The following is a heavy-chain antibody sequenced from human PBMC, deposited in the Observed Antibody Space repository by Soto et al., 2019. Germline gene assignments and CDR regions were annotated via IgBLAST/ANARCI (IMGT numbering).Heavy chain of an antibody. CDR1: GGAFNGYY. V-gene: IGHV4-34*01. CDR3: GRAGAARVRGSIGGFDY. CDR2: INHSGTV. J-gene: IGHJ4*02. D-gene: IGHD3-10*01. Sequence: QVHLQQWGAGLLKPSETLSLTCAVNGGAFNGYYWTWIRQSPGKGLQWIGEINHSGTVDYNPSLKSRVPFSIATSKKQFSLTLTSVTAADTAVYYCGRAGAARVRGSIGGFDYWGQGTLVTVSS.